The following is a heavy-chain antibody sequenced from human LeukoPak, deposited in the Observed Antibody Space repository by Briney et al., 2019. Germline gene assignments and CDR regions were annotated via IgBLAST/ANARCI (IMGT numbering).Heavy chain of an antibody. J-gene: IGHJ5*02. Sequence: AASVKVSCKASGYTFTSYGISWVRQAPGQGLEWMGWISAYNGNTNYAQKLQGRVTMTTDTSTSTAYMELRSLRSDDTAVYYCARDRITMVRGPLTRGWFDPWGQGTLVTVSS. D-gene: IGHD3-10*01. CDR1: GYTFTSYG. CDR2: ISAYNGNT. CDR3: ARDRITMVRGPLTRGWFDP. V-gene: IGHV1-18*04.